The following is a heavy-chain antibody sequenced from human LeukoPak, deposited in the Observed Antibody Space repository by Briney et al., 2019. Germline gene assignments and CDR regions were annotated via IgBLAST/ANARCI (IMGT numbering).Heavy chain of an antibody. Sequence: GESLKISCKSSGYSFTGYWIGWVRQVPGKGLEWMGNIYPGDSDTRYSPSFQGQVAISADKSIGTAYLQWGSLKASDTAMYYCARLAGYGDYVDYWGQGTLVTVSS. CDR2: IYPGDSDT. CDR3: ARLAGYGDYVDY. D-gene: IGHD4-17*01. J-gene: IGHJ4*02. CDR1: GYSFTGYW. V-gene: IGHV5-51*01.